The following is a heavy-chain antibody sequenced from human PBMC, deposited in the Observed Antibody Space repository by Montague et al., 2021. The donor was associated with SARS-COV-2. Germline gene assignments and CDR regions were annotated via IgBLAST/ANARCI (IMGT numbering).Heavy chain of an antibody. CDR3: ARQGDIVVVVAATEIHYYYGMDV. CDR2: IYYSGST. V-gene: IGHV4-61*01. J-gene: IGHJ6*02. Sequence: SETLSLTCTVSGGSVSSGSYYWSWIRQPPGKGLEWIGYIYYSGSTNYNPSLKSRVTISVDTSKNQFSLKLSSVTAADTAVYYCARQGDIVVVVAATEIHYYYGMDVWGQGTTVTVSS. CDR1: GGSVSSGSYY. D-gene: IGHD2-15*01.